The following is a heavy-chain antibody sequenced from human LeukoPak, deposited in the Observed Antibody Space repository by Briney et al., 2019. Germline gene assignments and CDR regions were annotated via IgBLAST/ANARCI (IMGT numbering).Heavy chain of an antibody. V-gene: IGHV3-48*01. CDR1: GFTFSSNG. CDR2: ISSSGSTI. Sequence: PGGSLRLSCVASGFTFSSNGMHWVRQAPGKGLEWVSCISSSGSTIYYADSVKGRFTISRDNSKNTLYLQMNSLRAEDTAVYYCARVHRDGYNLRGYFDSWGQGTLVTVSS. CDR3: ARVHRDGYNLRGYFDS. J-gene: IGHJ4*02. D-gene: IGHD5-24*01.